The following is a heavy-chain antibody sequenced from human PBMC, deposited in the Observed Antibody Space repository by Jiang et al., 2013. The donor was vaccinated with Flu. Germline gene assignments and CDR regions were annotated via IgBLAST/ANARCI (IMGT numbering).Heavy chain of an antibody. J-gene: IGHJ3*02. CDR3: ARDISPTGSYGSGSYYSNAFDI. D-gene: IGHD3-10*01. Sequence: RQAPGQGLEWMGWISAYNGNTNYAQKLQGRVTMTTDTSTSTAYMELRSLRSDDTAVYYCARDISPTGSYGSGSYYSNAFDIWGQGTMVTVSS. V-gene: IGHV1-18*01. CDR2: ISAYNGNT.